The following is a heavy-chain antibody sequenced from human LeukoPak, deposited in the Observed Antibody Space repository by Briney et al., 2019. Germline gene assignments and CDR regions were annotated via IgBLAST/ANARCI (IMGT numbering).Heavy chain of an antibody. V-gene: IGHV1-2*02. CDR1: GYTFTSYY. D-gene: IGHD3-22*01. CDR3: ARAKSYDNNGYSPELRY. Sequence: ASVKVSCKASGYTFTSYYIHWLRQAPGQGFEWLGWSDPNSGATKYEHFQGRVTMTWDTSIDTAYMELTRLRSDDTAVYYCARAKSYDNNGYSPELRYWGQGTLVTVSS. J-gene: IGHJ4*02. CDR2: SDPNSGAT.